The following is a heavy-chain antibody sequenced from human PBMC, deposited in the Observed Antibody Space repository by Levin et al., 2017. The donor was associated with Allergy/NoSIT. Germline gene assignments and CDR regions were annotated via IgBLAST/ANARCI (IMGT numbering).Heavy chain of an antibody. Sequence: QSGGSLRLSCAVSGFTFISYAMHWVRQAPGKGLEWVAVISDDGSNKYYADSVKGRFTISRDNSKNTLYLQMNSLRAEDTAVYYCARAGMAVAGYLYYYFGMDGWGQGTTVTVSS. CDR2: ISDDGSNK. CDR1: GFTFISYA. D-gene: IGHD6-19*01. CDR3: ARAGMAVAGYLYYYFGMDG. J-gene: IGHJ6*02. V-gene: IGHV3-30-3*01.